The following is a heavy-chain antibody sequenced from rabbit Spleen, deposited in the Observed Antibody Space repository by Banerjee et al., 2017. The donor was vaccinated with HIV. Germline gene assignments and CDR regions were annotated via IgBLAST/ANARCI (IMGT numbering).Heavy chain of an antibody. Sequence: QEQLVESGGGLVKPEGSLTLTCKASGFSFSDRDVMCWVRQAPGKGLQWIACINVYTGKPVYATWAKGRFTISRTSSTTVTLQLNSLTAADTATYFCARADWSDWGNNADLWGQGTLVTVS. CDR2: INVYTGKP. CDR3: ARADWSDWGNNADL. D-gene: IGHD2-1*01. CDR1: GFSFSDRDV. J-gene: IGHJ3*01. V-gene: IGHV1S45*01.